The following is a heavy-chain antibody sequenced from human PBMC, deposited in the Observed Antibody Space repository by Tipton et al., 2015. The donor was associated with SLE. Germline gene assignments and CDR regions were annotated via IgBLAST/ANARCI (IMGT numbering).Heavy chain of an antibody. V-gene: IGHV4-31*02. CDR2: IYSSGIT. J-gene: IGHJ4*02. Sequence: LRLSCTVSNGSISSAGYYWSWIRQHPGKGLEWIGYIYSSGITYYNPSLTGRPAISLDASKKQFSLKLTSVTTADTAVYYCAGYYYDSTGDCLFDYWGQGTLVTVSS. D-gene: IGHD3-22*01. CDR1: NGSISSAGYY. CDR3: AGYYYDSTGDCLFDY.